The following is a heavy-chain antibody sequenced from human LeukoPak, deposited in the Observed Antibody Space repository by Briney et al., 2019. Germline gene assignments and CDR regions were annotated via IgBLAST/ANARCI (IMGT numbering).Heavy chain of an antibody. CDR2: IKQDGSKK. J-gene: IGHJ4*02. D-gene: IGHD5-24*01. CDR3: TRVGYIDEGIDY. V-gene: IGHV3-7*04. Sequence: PGGSLRLSCVASGFPFSSYWMTWVRQAPGKGLECVANIKQDGSKKSYVDSVKGRFIISRDNAKNSLYLQMNSLRAEDTAIYYCTRVGYIDEGIDYWGQGALVTVSS. CDR1: GFPFSSYW.